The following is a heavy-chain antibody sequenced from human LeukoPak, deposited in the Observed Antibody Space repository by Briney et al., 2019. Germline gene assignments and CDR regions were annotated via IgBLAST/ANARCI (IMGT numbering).Heavy chain of an antibody. CDR1: GGSISSYY. V-gene: IGHV4-59*08. CDR3: ARHSPSYGSGSEFDY. D-gene: IGHD3-10*01. Sequence: SETLSLTCTVSGGSISSYYWSWIRQPPGKGLEWIGYIYYSGSTNYNPSLKSRVTISVDTSKNQFSLKLSSVTAADTAVYYCARHSPSYGSGSEFDYWGQGTLVTVSS. J-gene: IGHJ4*02. CDR2: IYYSGST.